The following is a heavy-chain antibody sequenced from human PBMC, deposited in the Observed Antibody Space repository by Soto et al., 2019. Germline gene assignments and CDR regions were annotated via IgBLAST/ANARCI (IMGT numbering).Heavy chain of an antibody. V-gene: IGHV3-15*07. CDR3: TRDLRKAGGRLGY. J-gene: IGHJ4*02. CDR2: IKSKTDGGTT. CDR1: GFTFSNAW. Sequence: GGSLRLSCAASGFTFSNAWMSWVRQAPGKGLEWVGRIKSKTDGGTTDYAAPVKGRFTISRDDSKNTLYLQMNSLKTEDTAVYYCTRDLRKAGGRLGYWGQGTLGTVSS. D-gene: IGHD3-10*01.